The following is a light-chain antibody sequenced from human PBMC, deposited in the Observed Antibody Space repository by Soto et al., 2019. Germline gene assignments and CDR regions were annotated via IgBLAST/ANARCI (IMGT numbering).Light chain of an antibody. J-gene: IGLJ1*01. Sequence: QSALTQPRSVSGSPGQSVTISCTGTSSDVGGYNYVSWYQQHPDKAPKVLIYDVTKRPSGVPDRFSGSKPDNTASLTISGLQAEDEADYYCCSSAGTTIFVFGTGTKLTVL. CDR3: CSSAGTTIFV. V-gene: IGLV2-11*01. CDR1: SSDVGGYNY. CDR2: DVT.